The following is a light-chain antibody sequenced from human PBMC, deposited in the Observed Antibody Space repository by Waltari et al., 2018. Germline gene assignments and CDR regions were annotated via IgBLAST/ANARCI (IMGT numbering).Light chain of an antibody. CDR3: QHYLRLPVT. V-gene: IGKV3-20*01. Sequence: EIVLTQSPGTLSLSLGERATVSCRASQSVSRAFAWYQQKPGQAPRLLIDGASTRATGIPDRFSGRGSGTDFSLTISRLEPDDFAVYYCQHYLRLPVTFGQGTTVEI. CDR2: GAS. J-gene: IGKJ1*01. CDR1: QSVSRAF.